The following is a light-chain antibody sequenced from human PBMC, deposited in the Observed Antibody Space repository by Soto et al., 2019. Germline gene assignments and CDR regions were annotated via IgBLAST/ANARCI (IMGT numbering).Light chain of an antibody. CDR1: QSVGSNY. CDR2: GAS. CDR3: QQYGGSVQT. V-gene: IGKV3-20*01. J-gene: IGKJ1*01. Sequence: EIVLTQFPGTLSLSPGERATLSCGASQSVGSNYLAWYQQRPGQPPNLLIFGASHRAPDIPDRFSGSGSGTDFTLTISRLEPEDFAVYYCQQYGGSVQTFGQGTKVDIK.